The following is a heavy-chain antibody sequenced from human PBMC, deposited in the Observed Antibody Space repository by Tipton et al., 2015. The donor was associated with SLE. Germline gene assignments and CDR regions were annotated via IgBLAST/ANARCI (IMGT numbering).Heavy chain of an antibody. J-gene: IGHJ4*02. CDR1: GYSISSGYY. Sequence: TLSLTCAVSGYSISSGYYWGWIWQPPGKGLEWIGSIYHSGSTYYNPSLKSRVTISVDTSKNQFSLKLSSVTAADTAMYYCARGPEQWLVNPHYFDYWGQGTLVTVSS. CDR2: IYHSGST. CDR3: ARGPEQWLVNPHYFDY. D-gene: IGHD6-19*01. V-gene: IGHV4-38-2*01.